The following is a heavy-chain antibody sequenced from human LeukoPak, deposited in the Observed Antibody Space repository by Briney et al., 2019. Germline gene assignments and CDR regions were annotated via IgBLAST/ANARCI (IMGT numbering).Heavy chain of an antibody. CDR1: GFTFSSYS. CDR3: ARAQQWLYFDY. D-gene: IGHD3-22*01. V-gene: IGHV3-53*01. Sequence: PGGSLRLSCAASGFTFSSYSMNWVRQAPGKGLEWVSVIYSGGSTYYADSVKGRFTISRDNSKNTLYLQMNSLRAEDTAVYYCARAQQWLYFDYWGQGTLVTVSS. CDR2: IYSGGST. J-gene: IGHJ4*02.